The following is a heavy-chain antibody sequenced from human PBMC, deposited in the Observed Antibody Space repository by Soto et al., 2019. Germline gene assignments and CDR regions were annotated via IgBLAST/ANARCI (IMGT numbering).Heavy chain of an antibody. V-gene: IGHV4-4*02. Sequence: QVQLQESCPGLVKPSGTLSLTCTVTSGSISSDNWGSWVRQTPGKGLEWIGEIYYGGSTNYNPSLMNRVTISIDTSRNQFSLRLRSVTAADTAVYYCAGEGGSITVRGPFERCGQGTLVTVSA. D-gene: IGHD3-16*01. CDR2: IYYGGST. CDR3: AGEGGSITVRGPFER. J-gene: IGHJ3*01. CDR1: SGSISSDNW.